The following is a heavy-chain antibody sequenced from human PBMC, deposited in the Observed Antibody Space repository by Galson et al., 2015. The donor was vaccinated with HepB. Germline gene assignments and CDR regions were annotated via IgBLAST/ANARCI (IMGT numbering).Heavy chain of an antibody. CDR3: AKEYSSSVYYYYGMDV. J-gene: IGHJ6*02. Sequence: SLRLSCAASGFTFSNYGMHWVRHAPGKGLEWVAVISHDGSNKYYADSVKGRFTISRDNSKNTLYLQVNSLRAEDTAVYYCAKEYSSSVYYYYGMDVWGQGTTVTVSS. V-gene: IGHV3-30*18. CDR1: GFTFSNYG. CDR2: ISHDGSNK. D-gene: IGHD6-6*01.